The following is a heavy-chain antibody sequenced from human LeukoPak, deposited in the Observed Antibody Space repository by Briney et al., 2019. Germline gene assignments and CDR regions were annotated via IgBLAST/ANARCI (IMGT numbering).Heavy chain of an antibody. CDR2: INPNSGGT. J-gene: IGHJ4*02. CDR3: ASIGSGSYYGGYDY. Sequence: ASVKVSCKASGYTFTGYYMHWVGQAPGQGLEWVGRINPNSGGTNYAQNFQGRVTMTRDTSISTGYMELSSLRSDDTAVYYCASIGSGSYYGGYDYWGQGTLVTVSS. CDR1: GYTFTGYY. V-gene: IGHV1-2*06. D-gene: IGHD1-26*01.